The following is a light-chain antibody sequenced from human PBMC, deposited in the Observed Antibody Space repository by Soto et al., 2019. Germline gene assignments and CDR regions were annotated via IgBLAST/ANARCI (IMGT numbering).Light chain of an antibody. CDR2: KVS. CDR1: QSFVYSDGNTY. J-gene: IGKJ3*01. V-gene: IGKV2-30*01. Sequence: DVVMTQFPLSLPVTLGQPASISCRSSQSFVYSDGNTYLNWFHQRPGRSPRRLIYKVSNRDSGVPDRFNGSGSGTDFTLKISRVEAEDVGAYYCMQGTHFGPGTKVDIK. CDR3: MQGTH.